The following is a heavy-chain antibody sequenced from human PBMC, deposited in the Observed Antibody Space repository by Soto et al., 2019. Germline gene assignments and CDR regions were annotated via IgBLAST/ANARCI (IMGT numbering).Heavy chain of an antibody. CDR3: VGDDRWAVDF. J-gene: IGHJ3*01. D-gene: IGHD3-22*01. Sequence: EVQLVESGGGLVQPGGSRRVSCAASGFSFSNYAMNWVRQAPGKGLEWVSYVSIGSGSIFYADSVKGRFMISRDDANHSLYMPRHTLSDEDTAVYYCVGDDRWAVDFWGQGTMVSVSS. CDR2: VSIGSGSI. V-gene: IGHV3-48*02. CDR1: GFSFSNYA.